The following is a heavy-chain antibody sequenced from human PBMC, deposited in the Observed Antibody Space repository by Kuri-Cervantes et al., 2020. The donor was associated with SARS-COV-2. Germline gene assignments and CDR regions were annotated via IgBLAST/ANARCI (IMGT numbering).Heavy chain of an antibody. CDR2: IYYSGST. V-gene: IGHV4-59*12. J-gene: IGHJ4*02. CDR1: GGSISSYY. CDR3: ARGGAIFDY. D-gene: IGHD1-26*01. Sequence: GSLRLSCTVSGGSISSYYWSWIRQPPGKGLEWIGYIYYSGSTNYNPSLKSRVTISVDTSKNQFSLKLSSVTAADTAVYYCARGGAIFDYWGQGTLVPSPQ.